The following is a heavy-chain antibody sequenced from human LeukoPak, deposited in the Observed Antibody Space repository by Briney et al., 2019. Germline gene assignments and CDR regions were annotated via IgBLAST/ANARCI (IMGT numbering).Heavy chain of an antibody. J-gene: IGHJ4*02. CDR1: GGSISSGSYY. D-gene: IGHD3-22*01. Sequence: SETLSLTCTVSGGSISSGSYYWSWIRQPAGKGLEWIGRIYTSGSTNYNPSLKSRVTMSVDTSKNQFSLKLSSVTAADTAVYYCARDTYYYDSSGYHPLDYWGQGTLVTVSS. CDR3: ARDTYYYDSSGYHPLDY. V-gene: IGHV4-61*02. CDR2: IYTSGST.